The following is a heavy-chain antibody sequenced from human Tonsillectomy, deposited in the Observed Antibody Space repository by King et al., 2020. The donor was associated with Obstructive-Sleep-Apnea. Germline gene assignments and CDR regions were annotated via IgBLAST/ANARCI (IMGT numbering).Heavy chain of an antibody. CDR2: IDWDEDK. CDR1: GFSLSTRGMC. D-gene: IGHD7-27*01. CDR3: ARMRVQNGLGGMDV. J-gene: IGHJ6*02. Sequence: FTLKESGPALVKPTQTLTLTCTFSGFSLSTRGMCVSWIRQPPGKALEWLARIDWDEDKYYSTSPRTRLTISKDTSNNQVFLTMTTMNPVDTATYYCARMRVQNGLGGMDVWGQGTTVTVSS. V-gene: IGHV2-70*15.